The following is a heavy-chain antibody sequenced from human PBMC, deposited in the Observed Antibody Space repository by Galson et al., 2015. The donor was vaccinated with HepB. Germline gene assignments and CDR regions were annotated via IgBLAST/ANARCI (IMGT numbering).Heavy chain of an antibody. Sequence: SLRLSCATFEFTFGDYAMSWFRQAPGKGLEWIGFIRTKAYGGTTEYAASVKGKFIISRDDSESIAYLQMNSLTSDDTAVYYCARKTASPDYDYYGLDIWGQGTTVTVS. D-gene: IGHD4/OR15-4a*01. CDR1: EFTFGDYA. CDR2: IRTKAYGGTT. CDR3: ARKTASPDYDYYGLDI. J-gene: IGHJ6*02. V-gene: IGHV3-49*03.